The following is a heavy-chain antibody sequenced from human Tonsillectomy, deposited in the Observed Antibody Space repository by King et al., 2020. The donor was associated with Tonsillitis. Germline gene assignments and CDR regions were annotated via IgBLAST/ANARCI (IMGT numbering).Heavy chain of an antibody. V-gene: IGHV3-48*02. CDR3: ASDYYDYVWWSYPESAFDI. CDR2: ISSSSSTI. D-gene: IGHD3-16*02. Sequence: QLVQSGGGLVQPGGSLRLSCAASGFTFSSYSMNWVRQAPGKGLEWVSYISSSSSTIYYADSVKGRFTISRDNAKNSLYLQMNSLRDEDTAVYYCASDYYDYVWWSYPESAFDIWGQGTMVTVSS. J-gene: IGHJ3*02. CDR1: GFTFSSYS.